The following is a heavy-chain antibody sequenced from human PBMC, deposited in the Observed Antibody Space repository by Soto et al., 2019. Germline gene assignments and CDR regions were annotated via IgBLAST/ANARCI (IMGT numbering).Heavy chain of an antibody. D-gene: IGHD2-15*01. CDR1: GGSIISASHS. CDR3: ARDVFSAGSSNWFDP. Sequence: SETLSLTCAVSGGSIISASHSWTWIRQPPGEGLEWIGYISHTGSTYYNPSLKSRVTMSVDRSKNQFSLNLDSVTAADTAVYYCARDVFSAGSSNWFDPWGQGTLVTVSS. V-gene: IGHV4-30-2*01. J-gene: IGHJ5*02. CDR2: ISHTGST.